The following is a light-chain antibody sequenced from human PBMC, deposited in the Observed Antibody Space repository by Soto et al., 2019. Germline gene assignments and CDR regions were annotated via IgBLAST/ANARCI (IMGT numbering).Light chain of an antibody. CDR1: QSVSSSY. CDR2: GAS. Sequence: EIVLTQSPATLSLSPGERATLSCRASQSVSSSYLAWHQQKPGQAPRLLIYGASSRTTDIPDRFSGSGSGTDFTIPISRLEPDDFAVYYCQKYGSSPPYTSGQGTKVEIK. V-gene: IGKV3-20*01. J-gene: IGKJ2*01. CDR3: QKYGSSPPYT.